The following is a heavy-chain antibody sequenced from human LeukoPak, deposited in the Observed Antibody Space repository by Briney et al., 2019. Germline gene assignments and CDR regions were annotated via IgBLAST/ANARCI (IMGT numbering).Heavy chain of an antibody. V-gene: IGHV4-34*01. CDR3: ARSRSYYDFWSGYTGYFDY. CDR2: INHSGST. Sequence: SETLSLTCAVYGGSFSDYYWSWIRQPPGKGLEWIGEINHSGSTNYNPSRKSRVTKSVDKYKNQYSLKLSSVTAADTAVYYCARSRSYYDFWSGYTGYFDYWGQGTLVTVSS. D-gene: IGHD3-3*01. J-gene: IGHJ4*02. CDR1: GGSFSDYY.